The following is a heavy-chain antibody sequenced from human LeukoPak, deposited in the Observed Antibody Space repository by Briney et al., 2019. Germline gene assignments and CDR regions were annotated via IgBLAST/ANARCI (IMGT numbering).Heavy chain of an antibody. D-gene: IGHD6-19*01. CDR2: ISDNGGST. CDR3: AKYFRYSSGWDYYYYGMDV. V-gene: IGHV3-23*01. J-gene: IGHJ6*02. CDR1: GFTFSSYA. Sequence: GGSLRLSCAASGFTFSSYAMSWVRQAPGKGLECVSVISDNGGSTYYADSVKGRFTISRDNSKNALYLQMNSLRAEDTAVYYCAKYFRYSSGWDYYYYGMDVWGQGTTVTVSS.